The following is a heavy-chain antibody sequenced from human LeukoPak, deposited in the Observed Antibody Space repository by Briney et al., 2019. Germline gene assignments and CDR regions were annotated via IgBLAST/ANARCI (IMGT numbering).Heavy chain of an antibody. CDR1: GLTFSSYA. CDR3: AKMYQLQVWVRFRGDAFDI. V-gene: IGHV3-23*01. Sequence: GRSLRLSCAASGLTFSSYAMSWVRQAPGKGLEWVSGISGSGGSTYYADSVKGRFTISRDNSKNTLYLQMNSLRAEDTAVYYYAKMYQLQVWVRFRGDAFDIWGQGTMVTVSS. D-gene: IGHD2-2*01. CDR2: ISGSGGST. J-gene: IGHJ3*02.